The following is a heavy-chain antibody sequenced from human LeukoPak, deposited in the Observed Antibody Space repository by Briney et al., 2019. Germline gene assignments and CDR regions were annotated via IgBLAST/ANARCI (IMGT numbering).Heavy chain of an antibody. Sequence: AISSSGGSTYYADSVKGRFTISRDNSKNTLYLQMNSLRAEDTAVYYCAKGYYDRSGYATADYWGQGTLVTVSS. CDR2: ISSSGGST. J-gene: IGHJ4*02. D-gene: IGHD3-22*01. V-gene: IGHV3-23*01. CDR3: AKGYYDRSGYATADY.